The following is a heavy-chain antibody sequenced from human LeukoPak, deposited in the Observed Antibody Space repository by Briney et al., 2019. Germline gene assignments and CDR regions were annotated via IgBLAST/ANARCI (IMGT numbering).Heavy chain of an antibody. CDR1: GGSINNYY. Sequence: PSEALSLTCTVSGGSINNYYWSWLRQPAGKGLEYIGRMYSSGSTDYNPSLKSRVTMSVGTSKNQFSLKVSSVTAADTAVYYCARGPQVSATGHFDYWGQGTLVTVSS. V-gene: IGHV4-4*07. D-gene: IGHD6-13*01. J-gene: IGHJ4*02. CDR3: ARGPQVSATGHFDY. CDR2: MYSSGST.